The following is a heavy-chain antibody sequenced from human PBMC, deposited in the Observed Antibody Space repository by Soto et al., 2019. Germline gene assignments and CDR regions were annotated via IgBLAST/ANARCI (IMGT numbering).Heavy chain of an antibody. D-gene: IGHD3-10*01. CDR1: GFTFSSYS. V-gene: IGHV3-48*02. CDR3: VKSVGVGSGSYYNGRYYYYGMDV. CDR2: ISSSSSTI. Sequence: HPGGSLRLSCAASGFTFSSYSMNWVRQAPGKGLEWVSYISSSSSTIYYADSVKGRFTISRDNAKNSLYLQMNSLRDEDTAVYYCVKSVGVGSGSYYNGRYYYYGMDVWGQGTTVTVSS. J-gene: IGHJ6*02.